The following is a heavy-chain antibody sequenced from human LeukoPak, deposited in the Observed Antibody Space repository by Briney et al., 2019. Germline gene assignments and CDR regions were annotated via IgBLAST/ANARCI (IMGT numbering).Heavy chain of an antibody. CDR3: ARLVYDSRGYYFDY. J-gene: IGHJ4*02. Sequence: SETLSLTCTVSGDSISTYYWSWIRQPPGKGLEWIGYIRYSGSANYNPSLRSRVTISIDTSKNQFSLKLSSVTAADTAVYHCARLVYDSRGYYFDYWGQGTLVTVSS. CDR1: GDSISTYY. D-gene: IGHD3-22*01. CDR2: IRYSGSA. V-gene: IGHV4-59*08.